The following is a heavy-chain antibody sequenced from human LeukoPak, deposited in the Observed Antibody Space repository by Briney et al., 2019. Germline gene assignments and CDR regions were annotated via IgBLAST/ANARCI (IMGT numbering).Heavy chain of an antibody. J-gene: IGHJ4*02. CDR1: GSSITSTYY. CDR3: ARVLHAPYLFDS. V-gene: IGHV4-38-2*02. D-gene: IGHD2-8*01. Sequence: PSETLSLTCTVSGSSITSTYYWAWFRRPPGKGREWIATVFRLQTELTFNNASLGSRVTMSLDPTSNQFSLNLPSVTAAHTALYFCARVLHAPYLFDSWGQGTLVTVSS. CDR2: VFRLQTELT.